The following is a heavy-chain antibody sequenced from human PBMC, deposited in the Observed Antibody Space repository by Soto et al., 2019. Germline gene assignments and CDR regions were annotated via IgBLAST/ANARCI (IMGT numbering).Heavy chain of an antibody. V-gene: IGHV3-30*18. CDR2: ISYDGDNE. CDR1: GFSLSNYA. CDR3: AKDGGPVYCNSPGCSAKHFDY. J-gene: IGHJ4*02. D-gene: IGHD2-2*01. Sequence: QVQLVESGGGVVQPGRSLRLSCAASGFSLSNYAMHWVRQAPGKGREWLAIISYDGDNEYYADAGGGRFTISRDNSKNTLYLQTNNLRHEDTAVYYCAKDGGPVYCNSPGCSAKHFDYWGQGTLVTVSS.